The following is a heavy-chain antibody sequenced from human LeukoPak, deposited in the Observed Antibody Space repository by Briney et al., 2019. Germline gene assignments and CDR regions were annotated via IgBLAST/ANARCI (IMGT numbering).Heavy chain of an antibody. CDR1: GYTFTGYY. CDR2: INPNSGGT. J-gene: IGHJ6*03. CDR3: ARSQEYYYYYYMDD. V-gene: IGHV1-2*02. Sequence: ASVKVSCKASGYTFTGYYMHWVRQAPGQGLEWMGWINPNSGGTNYAQKFQGRVTMTRDTSISTAYMELSRLRSDDTAVYYCARSQEYYYYYYMDDWGKGTTVTVSS.